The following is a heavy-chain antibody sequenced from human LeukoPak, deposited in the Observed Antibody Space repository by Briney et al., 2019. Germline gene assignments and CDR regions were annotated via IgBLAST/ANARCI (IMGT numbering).Heavy chain of an antibody. D-gene: IGHD3-3*01. J-gene: IGHJ5*02. CDR1: GGSISSSSYY. V-gene: IGHV4-39*01. CDR3: ARAVIPTFGVVNNWFDP. Sequence: SETLSLTCTVCGGSISSSSYYWGWVRQPPGKGLERIGSIYYRGSTYYNPSLKSRVTISVDTSKNQFSLKLSSVTAADTAVYYCARAVIPTFGVVNNWFDPWGQGTLVTVSS. CDR2: IYYRGST.